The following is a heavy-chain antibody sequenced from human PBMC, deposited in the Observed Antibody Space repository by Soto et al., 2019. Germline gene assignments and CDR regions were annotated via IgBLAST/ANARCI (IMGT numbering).Heavy chain of an antibody. V-gene: IGHV3-21*01. CDR1: GFTFSSYS. CDR3: ARAAEGLMVYVDSYYGMDV. D-gene: IGHD2-8*01. J-gene: IGHJ6*02. CDR2: ISSSSSYI. Sequence: GGSLRLSCAASGFTFSSYSMNWVRQAPGKGLEWVSSISSSSSYIYYADSVKGRFTISRDNAKNSLYLQMNSLRAEDTAVYYCARAAEGLMVYVDSYYGMDVWGQGTTVTVSS.